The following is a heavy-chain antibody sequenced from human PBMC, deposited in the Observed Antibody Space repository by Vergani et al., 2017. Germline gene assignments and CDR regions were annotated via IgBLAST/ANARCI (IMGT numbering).Heavy chain of an antibody. CDR1: GGSISSSNW. Sequence: QVQLQESGPGLVKPPGTLSLTCAVSGGSISSSNWWSWVRQPPGKGLEWIGEIYHSGSTNYNPSLKSRVTISVDKSKNHVSLTLTSVTAADSAFYFCARGQTGYSRDWSTYFFYMDVWGKGTTVTVSS. D-gene: IGHD3/OR15-3a*01. CDR2: IYHSGST. CDR3: ARGQTGYSRDWSTYFFYMDV. V-gene: IGHV4-4*01. J-gene: IGHJ6*03.